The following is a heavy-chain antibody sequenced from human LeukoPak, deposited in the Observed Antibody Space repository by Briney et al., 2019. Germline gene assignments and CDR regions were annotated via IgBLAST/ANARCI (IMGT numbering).Heavy chain of an antibody. D-gene: IGHD1-26*01. CDR2: IYSSGST. Sequence: SQTLSLTCTVSGDFISSGSYYWSWIRQPAGKGLDRIGHIYSSGSTNYNPSLKSRVTISVDTSKNQFSLKLSSVTAADTAVYYCARRRRVLGAHYFDYWGQGTLVTVSS. J-gene: IGHJ4*02. CDR3: ARRRRVLGAHYFDY. CDR1: GDFISSGSYY. V-gene: IGHV4-61*09.